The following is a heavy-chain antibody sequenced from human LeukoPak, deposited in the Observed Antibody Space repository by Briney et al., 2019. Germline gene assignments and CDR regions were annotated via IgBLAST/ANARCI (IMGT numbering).Heavy chain of an antibody. CDR3: ARDSHDAFDI. J-gene: IGHJ3*02. CDR1: GGSISSYY. V-gene: IGHV4-59*01. Sequence: SETLSLTCAVSGGSISSYYWSWIRQPPGKGLEWIGYIYYSGSTNYNPSLKSRVTISVDTSKNQFSLKLSSVTAADTAVYYCARDSHDAFDIWGQGTMVTVSS. CDR2: IYYSGST.